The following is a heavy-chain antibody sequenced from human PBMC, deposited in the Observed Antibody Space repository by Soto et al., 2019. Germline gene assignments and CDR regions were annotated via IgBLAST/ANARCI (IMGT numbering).Heavy chain of an antibody. D-gene: IGHD3-10*01. V-gene: IGHV3-23*01. CDR3: AKDLAYYGSGSQYGAYGLDV. J-gene: IGHJ6*02. Sequence: EVQLLESGGGLVQPGGSLRLSCAASGFTFSSYAMSCVRQAPGKGLEWVSAIRGSGGSTYYADSVKGRFTISRDNSKNTLYLQMNSLRAEDTAVYYCAKDLAYYGSGSQYGAYGLDVWGHGTTVTVS. CDR1: GFTFSSYA. CDR2: IRGSGGST.